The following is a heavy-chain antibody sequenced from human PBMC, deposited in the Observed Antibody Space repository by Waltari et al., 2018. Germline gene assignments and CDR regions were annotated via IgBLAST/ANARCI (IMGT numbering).Heavy chain of an antibody. CDR3: ARDPLYYYDSSGYIDY. CDR1: GGSFSGYY. J-gene: IGHJ4*02. D-gene: IGHD3-22*01. Sequence: QVQLQQWGAGLLKPSETLSLTCAVYGGSFSGYYWSWIRQPPGKGLEWVAVIWYDGSNKYYADSVKGRFTISRDNSKNTLYLQMNSLRAEDTAVYYCARDPLYYYDSSGYIDYWGQGTLVTVSS. V-gene: IGHV3-33*08. CDR2: IWYDGSNK.